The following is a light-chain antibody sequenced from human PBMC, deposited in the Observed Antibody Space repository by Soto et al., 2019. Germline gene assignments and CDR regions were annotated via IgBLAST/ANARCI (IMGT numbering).Light chain of an antibody. J-gene: IGKJ1*01. CDR1: QSVSSN. CDR3: QQYYNWPPTWT. V-gene: IGKV3-15*01. CDR2: GAS. Sequence: EIVMTQSPATLSVSPGERATLSCRASQSVSSNLAWYQQKPGQAPRLLIYGASTRATGIPARRSGSGSGTEFSLAISSLQSEDSAVYYCQQYYNWPPTWTFGQGTKVDIK.